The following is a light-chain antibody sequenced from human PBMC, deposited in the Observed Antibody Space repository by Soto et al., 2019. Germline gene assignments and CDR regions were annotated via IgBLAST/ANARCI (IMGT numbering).Light chain of an antibody. V-gene: IGKV3-11*01. J-gene: IGKJ5*01. CDR1: QSASNN. Sequence: EIVLTQSPATLSLSPGERATVSCRASQSASNNLGWYQQKAGQAPRLLIYDASNRATGIPARFSGSGSGTDFTLTISSLEPEDFAVYYCQHGGTFGQGTRLEIK. CDR3: QHGGT. CDR2: DAS.